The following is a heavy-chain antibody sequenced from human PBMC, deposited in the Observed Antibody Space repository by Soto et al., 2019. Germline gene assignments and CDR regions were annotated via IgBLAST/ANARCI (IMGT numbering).Heavy chain of an antibody. J-gene: IGHJ5*02. V-gene: IGHV3-48*02. D-gene: IGHD1-26*01. CDR2: ISISSSTI. Sequence: EVQLVESGGGLVQPGGSLRLSCAASGFTFSSYSMKWVRQAPEKGLEWVSYISISSSTIYYADSVKGRFTISRDNAKNSLYLQTNSPRDEDTAVYYCARDREGSGSYSEGWFDPWGQGTLVTVSS. CDR3: ARDREGSGSYSEGWFDP. CDR1: GFTFSSYS.